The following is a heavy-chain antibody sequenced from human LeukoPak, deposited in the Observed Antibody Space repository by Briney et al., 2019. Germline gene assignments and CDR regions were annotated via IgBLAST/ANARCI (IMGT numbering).Heavy chain of an antibody. D-gene: IGHD3-9*01. Sequence: GASVKVSCKASGYTFTGYYMHWVRQAPGQGLEWMGWINPNSGGTNYAQKFQGRVTMTRDTSISTAYMELSRLRSDDTAVYYCARDLGDIRMRGLIDYWGQGTLVTVSS. CDR2: INPNSGGT. CDR3: ARDLGDIRMRGLIDY. J-gene: IGHJ4*02. V-gene: IGHV1-2*02. CDR1: GYTFTGYY.